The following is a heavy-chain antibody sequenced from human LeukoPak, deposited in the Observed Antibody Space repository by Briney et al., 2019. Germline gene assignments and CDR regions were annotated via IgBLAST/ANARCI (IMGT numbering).Heavy chain of an antibody. D-gene: IGHD3-9*01. J-gene: IGHJ4*02. Sequence: GGSLRLSCEGSGFSLSAYNMNWVRQAPGKGLESVSYISSSSATIFYADSVKGRFTISRDNAKNSLYLQMNSLRAEDTAVYYCARRLLTGYYEFWGQGTLVTVSS. V-gene: IGHV3-48*01. CDR2: ISSSSATI. CDR1: GFSLSAYN. CDR3: ARRLLTGYYEF.